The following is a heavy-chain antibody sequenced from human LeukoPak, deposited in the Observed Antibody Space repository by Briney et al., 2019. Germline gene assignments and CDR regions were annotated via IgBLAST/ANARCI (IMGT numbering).Heavy chain of an antibody. CDR3: ARVEARRERWLQHFDY. CDR1: GGSISSGSYY. D-gene: IGHD5-24*01. Sequence: PSETLSLTCTVSGGSISSGSYYWSWIRQPAGKGLEWIGRIYTSGSTNYNPSLKNRVTISVDASKNQFSLKLSSVTAADTAVYYCARVEARRERWLQHFDYWGQGTLVTVSS. CDR2: IYTSGST. V-gene: IGHV4-61*02. J-gene: IGHJ4*02.